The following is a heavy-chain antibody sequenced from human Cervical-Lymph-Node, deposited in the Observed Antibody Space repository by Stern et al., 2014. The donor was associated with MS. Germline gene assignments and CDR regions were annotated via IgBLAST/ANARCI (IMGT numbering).Heavy chain of an antibody. CDR3: ARPITGADHAFDY. D-gene: IGHD6-13*01. CDR2: INTNSGNP. V-gene: IGHV7-4-1*02. Sequence: QVQLVQSGSEMKKPGASVKVSCKASGYTFNRYAINWVRQAPGQGIDRMGWINTNSGNPTYGRGFAGRFVFSLDTSVSTAYLQITSLKAEDTAVYYCARPITGADHAFDYWGQGTLVTVSS. CDR1: GYTFNRYA. J-gene: IGHJ4*02.